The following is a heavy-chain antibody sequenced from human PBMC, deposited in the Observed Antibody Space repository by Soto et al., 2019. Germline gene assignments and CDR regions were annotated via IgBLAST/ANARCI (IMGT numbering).Heavy chain of an antibody. D-gene: IGHD4-4*01. J-gene: IGHJ4*01. Sequence: GESLKISCKGSGYRFTSYWIGWVRQMPGKGLEWMGIIYPGDSDTRYSPSFQGQVTISADKSISTAYLQWSSLKTEDTAVYYCSRAGILTTPYYFDYWGQGTLVTVSS. CDR3: SRAGILTTPYYFDY. V-gene: IGHV5-51*01. CDR1: GYRFTSYW. CDR2: IYPGDSDT.